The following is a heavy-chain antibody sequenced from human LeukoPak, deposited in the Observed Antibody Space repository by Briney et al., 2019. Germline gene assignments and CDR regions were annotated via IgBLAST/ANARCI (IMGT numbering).Heavy chain of an antibody. CDR2: INTNSGST. V-gene: IGHV1-2*02. Sequence: GASVKVSCKASGYTFTGYYMHWVRQAPGQGVAWVGWINTNSGSTNYAQKFQGRVTMTRDTSISTAYMELSRLRSDDTAVYYCARRFSGSYYYFDYWGQGTLVTVSS. CDR3: ARRFSGSYYYFDY. D-gene: IGHD1-26*01. CDR1: GYTFTGYY. J-gene: IGHJ4*02.